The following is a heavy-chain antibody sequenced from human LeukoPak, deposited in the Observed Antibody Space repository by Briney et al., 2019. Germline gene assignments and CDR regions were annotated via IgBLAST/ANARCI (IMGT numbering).Heavy chain of an antibody. CDR3: ARGRVRLDY. CDR1: GGSFSGYY. Sequence: SETLSLTCAVYGGSFSGYYWSWIRQPPGKGLEWIGEINRSGSTNYNPSLKSRVTISVDTSKNQFSLKLSSVTAADTAVYYCARGRVRLDYWGQGTLVTVSS. CDR2: INRSGST. V-gene: IGHV4-34*01. D-gene: IGHD1-1*01. J-gene: IGHJ4*02.